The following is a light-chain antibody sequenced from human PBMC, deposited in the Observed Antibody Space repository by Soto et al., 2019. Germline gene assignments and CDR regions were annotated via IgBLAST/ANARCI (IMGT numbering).Light chain of an antibody. V-gene: IGLV2-14*03. J-gene: IGLJ1*01. CDR3: SSYSFTTSLYV. Sequence: QSVLTQPASVSGSPGQSITISCTGTSFKNVSWYQQHPGQAPKLLIYDVSYRPSGISHRFSGSESAYTASLTISGLQAEDEDDYYCSSYSFTTSLYVFCTGNKLTGL. CDR2: DVS. CDR1: SFKN.